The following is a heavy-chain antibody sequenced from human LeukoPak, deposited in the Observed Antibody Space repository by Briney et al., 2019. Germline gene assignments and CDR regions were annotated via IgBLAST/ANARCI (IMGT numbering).Heavy chain of an antibody. CDR1: GIRFTTHW. CDR2: IRQDGGEK. V-gene: IGHV3-7*01. D-gene: IGHD3-3*01. J-gene: IGHJ4*02. Sequence: GGSLRLSCAASGIRFTTHWMNWVRQAPGKGLEWVASIRQDGGEKKYVDSVKGRFTISRDLVQNSLFLQMNSLRAEDTAVYYCASAYASYDFWSGYESFDFWGQGTLVTVSS. CDR3: ASAYASYDFWSGYESFDF.